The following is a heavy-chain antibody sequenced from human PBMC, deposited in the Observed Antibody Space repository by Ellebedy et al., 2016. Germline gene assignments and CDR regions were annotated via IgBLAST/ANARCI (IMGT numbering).Heavy chain of an antibody. J-gene: IGHJ4*02. CDR1: GFTFSSYS. CDR2: ISSSSSYI. CDR3: ARREDSSSWDFDY. D-gene: IGHD6-6*01. Sequence: GGSLRLSCAASGFTFSSYSMNWVRQAPGKGLEWVSSISSSSSYIYYADSVKGRFTISRDNAKNSLYLQMNSLRAEDTAVYYCARREDSSSWDFDYWGQGTLVTVSS. V-gene: IGHV3-21*01.